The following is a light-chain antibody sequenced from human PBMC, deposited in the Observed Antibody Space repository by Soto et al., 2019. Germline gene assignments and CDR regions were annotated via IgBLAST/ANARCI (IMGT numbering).Light chain of an antibody. CDR2: KFS. J-gene: IGKJ1*01. CDR1: QSLVYTDVSTS. V-gene: IGKV2-30*01. Sequence: DAVLTQSPRSLPFTLGQPSSISFRSIQSLVYTDVSTSLHWFQQRPGQSPRRLSYKFSHRDAGVPDRFRGSGSGTDFTLNISRVEAEDVGVYYCMRGSHWPWTFGQGTQVEI. CDR3: MRGSHWPWT.